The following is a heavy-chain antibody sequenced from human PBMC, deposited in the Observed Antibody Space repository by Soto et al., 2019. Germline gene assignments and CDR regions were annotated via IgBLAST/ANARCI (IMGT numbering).Heavy chain of an antibody. V-gene: IGHV1-3*01. CDR1: GYTFTSYA. J-gene: IGHJ2*01. CDR3: ARVPGYSIGDL. CDR2: INAGNGNT. D-gene: IGHD2-21*01. Sequence: QVQLVHSGAEVKKPGASVKVSCKASGYTFTSYAMHWVRQAPGQRLEWMGWINAGNGNTKYSQKFQGRATITRDTPASTAYLELSSLRSEDTAVYYCARVPGYSIGDLWGRGTLVTVSS.